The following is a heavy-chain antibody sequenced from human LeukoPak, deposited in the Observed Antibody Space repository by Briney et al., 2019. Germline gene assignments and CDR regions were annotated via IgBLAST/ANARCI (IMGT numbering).Heavy chain of an antibody. CDR1: GLTLSLHC. Sequence: GGSLRLSCPASGLTLSLHCMHGVRQVPGKGLVWVSRINSDGSNTRYADSVKGRFTISRDNAKNTLSLQMNSLRAEDRAEDYSANRLELVYYDSSGFDYWGQGTLVIVSS. CDR2: INSDGSNT. J-gene: IGHJ4*02. CDR3: ANRLELVYYDSSGFDY. D-gene: IGHD3-22*01. V-gene: IGHV3-74*01.